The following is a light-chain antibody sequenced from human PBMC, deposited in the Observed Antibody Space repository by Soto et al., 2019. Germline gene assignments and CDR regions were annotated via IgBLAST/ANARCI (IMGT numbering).Light chain of an antibody. Sequence: EIVLTQAAVATSLSPGDRATLSCRASQNVYNNLLAWYKQRPGQAPRLLIYDAGERATGIPDRFSGSGSGTDFTLTISRLEPEDFAVHYCQQYGASSLTFGGGTNVDTK. CDR2: DAG. CDR3: QQYGASSLT. J-gene: IGKJ4*01. V-gene: IGKV3-20*01. CDR1: QNVYNNL.